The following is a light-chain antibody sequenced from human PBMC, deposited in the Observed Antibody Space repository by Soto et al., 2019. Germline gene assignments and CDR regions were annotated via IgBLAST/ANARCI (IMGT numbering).Light chain of an antibody. CDR1: QSLVYSGGNTY. V-gene: IGKV2-30*01. Sequence: DVVMTQSPLSLSVILGQPASISCRSSQSLVYSGGNTYLSWFQQRPGQSPRRLIYEVSKRDSGVPDTFSGSGAGTDFTLKISRVEAEDLGVYYCMQGTHRPRTFGQGTKVDIK. CDR3: MQGTHRPRT. CDR2: EVS. J-gene: IGKJ1*01.